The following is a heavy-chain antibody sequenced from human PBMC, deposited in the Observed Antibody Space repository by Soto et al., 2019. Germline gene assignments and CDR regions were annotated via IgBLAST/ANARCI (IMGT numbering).Heavy chain of an antibody. D-gene: IGHD3-3*01. V-gene: IGHV3-30-3*01. CDR2: ISYDGSNK. Sequence: QVQLVESGGGVVQPGRSLRLSCAASGFTFSSYAMHWVRQAPGKGLEWVAVISYDGSNKYYADSVKGRFTISRDNSKNALYLQRNGLRAEDTAVYYCARPYYDFWSGYLRPYYYYGMDVWGQGATVTVSS. J-gene: IGHJ6*02. CDR3: ARPYYDFWSGYLRPYYYYGMDV. CDR1: GFTFSSYA.